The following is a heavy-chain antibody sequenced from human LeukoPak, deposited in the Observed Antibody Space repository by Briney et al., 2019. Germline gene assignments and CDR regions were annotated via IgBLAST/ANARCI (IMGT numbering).Heavy chain of an antibody. J-gene: IGHJ4*02. D-gene: IGHD5-24*01. CDR1: GYTFKNYG. CDR2: MNPNSGNT. V-gene: IGHV1-8*02. Sequence: ASVKVSCKASGYTFKNYGINWVRQAPGQGLEWMGWMNPNSGNTGFAQKFQDRVSMTRDTSINTAYMELTSLRSGDTAVYYCARATPGGLHGYSFDYWGQGTVVTVYS. CDR3: ARATPGGLHGYSFDY.